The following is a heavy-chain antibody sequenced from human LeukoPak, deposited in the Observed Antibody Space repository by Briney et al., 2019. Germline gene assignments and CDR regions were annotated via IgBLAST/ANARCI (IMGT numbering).Heavy chain of an antibody. J-gene: IGHJ4*02. D-gene: IGHD3-9*01. V-gene: IGHV3-33*01. CDR3: AREGHYYDILTGRLDY. Sequence: PGGSLRLSCAASGFTFSSYGMHWVRQAPGKGLEWVAVIWYDGSNKYYADSVKGRFTISRDNSKNTLYLQMNSLRAEDTAVYYCAREGHYYDILTGRLDYWGQGTLVTVSS. CDR2: IWYDGSNK. CDR1: GFTFSSYG.